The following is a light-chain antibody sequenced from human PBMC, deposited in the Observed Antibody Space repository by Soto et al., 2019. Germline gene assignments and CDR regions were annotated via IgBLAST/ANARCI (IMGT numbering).Light chain of an antibody. CDR2: GAS. CDR3: QQYDNSPIT. J-gene: IGKJ5*01. CDR1: QSISSSF. Sequence: EIVMTRSPATLSVSPGERASLSCGASQSISSSFLAWYQQKPGQAPRLLIYGASSRATGIPDRFSGTGSETDFTLTISRLEPEDFAVYYCQQYDNSPITFGQGTRLDIK. V-gene: IGKV3-20*01.